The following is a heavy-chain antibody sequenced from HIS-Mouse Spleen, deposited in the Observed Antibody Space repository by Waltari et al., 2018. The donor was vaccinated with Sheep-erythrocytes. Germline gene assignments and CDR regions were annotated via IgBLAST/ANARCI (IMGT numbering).Heavy chain of an antibody. D-gene: IGHD4-17*01. Sequence: QVQLQQWGAGLLKPSETLSLTCAVYGGSFSGYYWSWIRQPPGKGLEWIGEINHSGSTNDNPPVKSRVTISVDTSKNQFSLKLSSVTAADTAVYYCARGQVTTHAFDIWGQGTMVTVSS. CDR3: ARGQVTTHAFDI. V-gene: IGHV4-34*01. J-gene: IGHJ3*02. CDR2: INHSGST. CDR1: GGSFSGYY.